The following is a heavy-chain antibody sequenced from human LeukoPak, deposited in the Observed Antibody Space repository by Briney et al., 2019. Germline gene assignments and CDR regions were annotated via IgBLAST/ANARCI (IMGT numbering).Heavy chain of an antibody. Sequence: GGSLRLSCAASGFTFSNAWMTWVRQAPGKGLEWVANIKEDGSEEYYVDSVKGRFTISRDNAKNSVYLQMNGLRAEDTAVYYCARDGPTAFFDYWGQGTLVTVSS. CDR2: IKEDGSEE. CDR1: GFTFSNAW. D-gene: IGHD5-18*01. CDR3: ARDGPTAFFDY. J-gene: IGHJ4*02. V-gene: IGHV3-7*01.